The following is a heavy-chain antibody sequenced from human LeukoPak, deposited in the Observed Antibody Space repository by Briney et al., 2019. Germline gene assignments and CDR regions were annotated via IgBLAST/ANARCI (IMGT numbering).Heavy chain of an antibody. D-gene: IGHD4-23*01. V-gene: IGHV3-30-3*01. CDR1: GFTFNSYS. CDR2: ISDDETYK. CDR3: ARISVGEWFDP. J-gene: IGHJ5*02. Sequence: GGSLRLSCAASGFTFNSYSMHWVRQAPGKGLEWVTAISDDETYKFYADSVKGRFTISRDNSKNTLYLQMNSLRAEDTAVYYCARISVGEWFDPWGQGTLVTVSS.